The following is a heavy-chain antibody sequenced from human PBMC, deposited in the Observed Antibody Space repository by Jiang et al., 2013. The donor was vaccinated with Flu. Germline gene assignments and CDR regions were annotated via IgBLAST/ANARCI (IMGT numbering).Heavy chain of an antibody. J-gene: IGHJ4*02. V-gene: IGHV3-23*01. CDR3: ARDKIVLPGLTYFDY. Sequence: VQLLESGGGLVQPGGSLRLSCAASGFTFSTYAINWVRQAPGKGLEWVSSIGGSRGGTDYADSVKGRFTISRDNSQNTVHLQMNSLRVEDTAVYYCARDKIVLPGLTYFDYWGQGALVAVSS. CDR1: GFTFSTYA. D-gene: IGHD2/OR15-2a*01. CDR2: IGGSRGGT.